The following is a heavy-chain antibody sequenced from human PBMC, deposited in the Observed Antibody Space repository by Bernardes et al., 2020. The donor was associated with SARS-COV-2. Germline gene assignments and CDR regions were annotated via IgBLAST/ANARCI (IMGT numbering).Heavy chain of an antibody. CDR2: IYYTGNT. CDR3: ARGPVGTPDF. D-gene: IGHD1-26*01. Sequence: SETLSLTCTVSGGSISGYSWSWIRQPPGKGLEWIGYIYYTGNTYYNPSLKSRVTISVDTSKNQFSLKLSSVTAADTAVYYCARGPVGTPDFWGQGTLVTVSS. J-gene: IGHJ4*02. CDR1: GGSISGYS. V-gene: IGHV4-59*01.